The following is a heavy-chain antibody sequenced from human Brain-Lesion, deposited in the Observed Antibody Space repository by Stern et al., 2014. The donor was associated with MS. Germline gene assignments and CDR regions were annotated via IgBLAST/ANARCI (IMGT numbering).Heavy chain of an antibody. D-gene: IGHD3-10*01. CDR3: VKNHYGLDY. CDR2: ITGIGDIT. J-gene: IGHJ4*02. V-gene: IGHV3-11*01. CDR1: GFRFSDYY. Sequence: AQLVESGGGLVKPGGSLRLSCAASGFRFSDYYMAWVRPAPGQGLEWVSYITGIGDITNYADAVKGRFTISRDNAKNSLHLQMNSLRAEDTAVYYCVKNHYGLDYWGQGALVTVSS.